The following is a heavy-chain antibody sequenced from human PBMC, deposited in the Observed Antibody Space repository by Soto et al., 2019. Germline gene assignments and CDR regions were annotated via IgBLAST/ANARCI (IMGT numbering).Heavy chain of an antibody. CDR3: ARAERYCSSTSCYDWFDP. D-gene: IGHD2-2*01. Sequence: EVQLVESGGGLVQPGGSLRLSCAASGFTFSSYDMHWVRQATGKGLEWVSAIGTAGDTYYPGSVNGRFTISRENAKNSLYLLMNSLRAGDTAVYYCARAERYCSSTSCYDWFDPWGQGTLVTVAS. CDR2: IGTAGDT. CDR1: GFTFSSYD. V-gene: IGHV3-13*01. J-gene: IGHJ5*02.